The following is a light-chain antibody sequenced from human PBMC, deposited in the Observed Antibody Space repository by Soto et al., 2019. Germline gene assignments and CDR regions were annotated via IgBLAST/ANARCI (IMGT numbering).Light chain of an antibody. V-gene: IGKV3-15*01. Sequence: EIVMTQSPATLSVSPGERATLSCRASQSVSINLAWYQQKPGQAPRVLIYGASTRATGIPARFSGSGSGTEFTLTISSLQSEDFAVYYCQQYNNWPSWTFGQGTEVEIK. CDR1: QSVSIN. CDR3: QQYNNWPSWT. J-gene: IGKJ1*01. CDR2: GAS.